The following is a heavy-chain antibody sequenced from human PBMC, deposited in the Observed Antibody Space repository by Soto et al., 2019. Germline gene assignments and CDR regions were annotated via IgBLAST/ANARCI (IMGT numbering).Heavy chain of an antibody. J-gene: IGHJ4*02. D-gene: IGHD2-8*01. CDR1: GFTFSDSY. Sequence: QVLLVESGGGLVKPGGSLRLSCAASGFTFSDSYMSWIRQAPGKGLEWVSYINSSSATSNYADSVRGRFTISRDNAKNSLYLQMNSLRVEDTAVYYCARDNGGSFDYWGQGTLVTVSS. V-gene: IGHV3-11*01. CDR3: ARDNGGSFDY. CDR2: INSSSATS.